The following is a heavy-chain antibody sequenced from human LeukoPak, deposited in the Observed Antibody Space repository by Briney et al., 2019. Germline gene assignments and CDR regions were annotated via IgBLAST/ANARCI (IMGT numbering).Heavy chain of an antibody. Sequence: ASVRVSCKASGYTFTSYDINWVRQATGQGLEWMGWMNPNSGNTGYAQKFQGRVTITRNTSISTAYMELSSLRSEDTAVYYCARGGAAAGTTWFDPWGQGTLVTVSS. V-gene: IGHV1-8*03. CDR3: ARGGAAAGTTWFDP. CDR1: GYTFTSYD. CDR2: MNPNSGNT. J-gene: IGHJ5*02. D-gene: IGHD6-13*01.